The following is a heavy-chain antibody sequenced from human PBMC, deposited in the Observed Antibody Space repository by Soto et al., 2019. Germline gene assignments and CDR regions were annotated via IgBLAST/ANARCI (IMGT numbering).Heavy chain of an antibody. CDR2: ISWNSGDT. CDR1: GF. D-gene: IGHD6-25*01. J-gene: IGHJ4*02. CDR3: AKDRIAARGFAFDY. V-gene: IGHV3-9*01. Sequence: PVGSLRLSCAASGFMHWVRQAPGKGLEWVSGISWNSGDTDYVDSVKGRFTISRDNAKNSLYLQMNSLRPEDTAFYYCAKDRIAARGFAFDYWGQGTLVTVSS.